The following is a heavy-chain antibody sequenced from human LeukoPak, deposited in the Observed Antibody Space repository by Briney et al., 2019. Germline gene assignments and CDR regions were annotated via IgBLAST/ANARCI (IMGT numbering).Heavy chain of an antibody. V-gene: IGHV4-59*01. Sequence: SEPLSLTCTVSGGSISSYYWSWIRQPPGKGLEWIGYIYYSGSTNYNPSLRSRVIISVDTSKNQFSLKLSSVTAADTAVYYCARGIFGVTTNAFDIWGQGTMVTVSS. CDR2: IYYSGST. J-gene: IGHJ3*02. CDR3: ARGIFGVTTNAFDI. D-gene: IGHD3-3*01. CDR1: GGSISSYY.